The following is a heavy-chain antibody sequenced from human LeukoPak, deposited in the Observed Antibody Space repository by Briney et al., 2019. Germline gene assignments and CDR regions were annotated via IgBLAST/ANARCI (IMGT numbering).Heavy chain of an antibody. V-gene: IGHV3-21*01. J-gene: IGHJ4*02. CDR3: ARERRDYYDSSGYYYFDY. CDR2: ISSSSSYI. Sequence: GGSLRLSCAASGFTFSSYSMNWVRQAPGKGLEWVSSISSSSSYIYYADSVKGRFTISRDNAKNSLYLQMNSLRAEDTAVYYCARERRDYYDSSGYYYFDYWGQGTLVTVSS. CDR1: GFTFSSYS. D-gene: IGHD3-22*01.